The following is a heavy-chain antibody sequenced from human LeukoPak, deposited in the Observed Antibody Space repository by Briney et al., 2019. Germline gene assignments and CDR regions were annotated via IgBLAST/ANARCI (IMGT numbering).Heavy chain of an antibody. V-gene: IGHV4-4*07. D-gene: IGHD6-19*01. CDR2: IYTSGST. CDR1: GGPISSYY. Sequence: SETLSLTCTVSGGPISSYYWSWIRQPAGKGLEWIGRIYTSGSTNYNPSLKSRVTMSVDTSKNQLSLKLSSVTAADTAVYYCARDPRSGWFDYWGQGTLVTVSS. CDR3: ARDPRSGWFDY. J-gene: IGHJ4*02.